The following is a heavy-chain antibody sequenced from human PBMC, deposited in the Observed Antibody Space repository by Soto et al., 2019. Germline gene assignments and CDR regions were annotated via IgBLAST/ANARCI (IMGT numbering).Heavy chain of an antibody. J-gene: IGHJ5*02. CDR2: ISGSGGGT. D-gene: IGHD1-26*01. CDR1: GFTFSSYA. Sequence: EVQLLESGGGLVQPGGSLRLSCAASGFTFSSYAMSWVRQAPGKGLEWVSAISGSGGGTYYADSVKGRFTISGDNSKNTLYLQMNSLRADDTAVYYCAKGGRGSDYYGWFAPWGQGTLVTVSS. CDR3: AKGGRGSDYYGWFAP. V-gene: IGHV3-23*01.